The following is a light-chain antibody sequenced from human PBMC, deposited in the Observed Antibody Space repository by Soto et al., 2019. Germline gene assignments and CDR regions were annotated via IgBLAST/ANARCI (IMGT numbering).Light chain of an antibody. CDR3: QQYGDSTGT. CDR1: QSVSSSY. CDR2: ASY. Sequence: EIVLTQFPGTLSLSPGDRASLSCRASQSVSSSYLTWFQQKPGQAPRLLIFASYIRATGVPDRFSGSGSGTDFSLTISGLEPEDFAVYYCQQYGDSTGTFGQGTKVDIK. J-gene: IGKJ1*01. V-gene: IGKV3-20*01.